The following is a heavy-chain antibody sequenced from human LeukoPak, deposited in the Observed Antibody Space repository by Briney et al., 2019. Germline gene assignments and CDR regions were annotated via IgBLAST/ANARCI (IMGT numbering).Heavy chain of an antibody. CDR2: INHSGST. V-gene: IGHV4-34*01. J-gene: IGHJ6*02. D-gene: IGHD2-2*02. Sequence: PSETLSLTCAVSGGSISSGGYYWSWIRQPPGKGLEWIGEINHSGSTNYNPSLKSRVTISVDTSKNQFSLKLSSVTAADTAVYYCASRTGYSYYYYYGMDVWGQGTTVTVSS. CDR3: ASRTGYSYYYYYGMDV. CDR1: GGSISSGGYY.